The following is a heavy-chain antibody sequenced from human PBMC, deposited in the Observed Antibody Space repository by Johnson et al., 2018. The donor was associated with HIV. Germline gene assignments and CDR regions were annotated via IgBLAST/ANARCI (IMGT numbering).Heavy chain of an antibody. CDR1: GFTFSGSA. CDR2: IKQDGSEK. V-gene: IGHV3-7*01. D-gene: IGHD1-26*01. J-gene: IGHJ3*02. CDR3: ARAGARAFDI. Sequence: EVQLVESGGGLVQPGGSLKLSCAASGFTFSGSAMHWVRQAPGKGLEWVSNIKQDGSEKYYVDSVKGRFTISRDNAKNSLYLQMNSLRAEDTAVYYCARAGARAFDIWGQGTMVTVSS.